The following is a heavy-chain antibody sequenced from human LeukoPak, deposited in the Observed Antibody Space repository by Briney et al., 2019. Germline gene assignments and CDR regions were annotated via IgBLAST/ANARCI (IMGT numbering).Heavy chain of an antibody. V-gene: IGHV5-51*01. CDR2: IYPGDSDT. J-gene: IGHJ4*02. D-gene: IGHD3-10*01. Sequence: KTGESLKISCKGSGYSFPNYWIAWVRQMPGKGLEWMGIIYPGDSDTRYSPSFQGQVTISADKSITTAYLQWNSLKASDTAMYYCARADYYGSGSYFDYWGRGTLVTVSS. CDR3: ARADYYGSGSYFDY. CDR1: GYSFPNYW.